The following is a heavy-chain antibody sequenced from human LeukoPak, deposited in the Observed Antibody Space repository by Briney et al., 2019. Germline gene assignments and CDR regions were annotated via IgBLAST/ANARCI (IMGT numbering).Heavy chain of an antibody. D-gene: IGHD6-13*01. CDR1: GYTFTSYY. J-gene: IGHJ6*03. V-gene: IGHV1-46*01. CDR2: INPSGGST. Sequence: ASVKVSCKASGYTFTSYYMHWVRQAPGQGLEWMGIINPSGGSTSYAQKFQGRVTMTRDMSTSTVYMELSSLRSEDTAVYYCARDRDSSSWFQSGYMDVWGKGTTVTVSS. CDR3: ARDRDSSSWFQSGYMDV.